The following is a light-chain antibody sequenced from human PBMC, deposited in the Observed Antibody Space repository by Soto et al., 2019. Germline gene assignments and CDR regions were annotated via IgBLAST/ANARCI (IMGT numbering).Light chain of an antibody. CDR3: SSYAGSNNIG. Sequence: QSALTQPPSASGSPGQSVTISCTGTSSDVGGYNYVSWYQQHPGRAPKLMIYEVSARPSGVPDRFSGSKSGNTASLTVSGLQAEDEADYYCSSYAGSNNIGFGRGTQLTVL. CDR1: SSDVGGYNY. CDR2: EVS. J-gene: IGLJ2*01. V-gene: IGLV2-8*01.